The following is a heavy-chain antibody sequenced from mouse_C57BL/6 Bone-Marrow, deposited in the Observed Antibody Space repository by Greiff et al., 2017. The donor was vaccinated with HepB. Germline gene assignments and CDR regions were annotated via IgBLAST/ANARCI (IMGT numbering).Heavy chain of an antibody. J-gene: IGHJ2*01. V-gene: IGHV14-1*01. CDR3: TTPLVIITTVVAPDY. Sequence: VQLKESGAELVRPGASVKLSCTASGFNIKDDYMHWVKQRPEQGLEWIGRIDPEDGDTEYAPKFQGKATMTADTSSNTAYLQLSSLTSEDTAVYYCTTPLVIITTVVAPDYWGQGTTLTVSS. CDR1: GFNIKDDY. D-gene: IGHD1-1*01. CDR2: IDPEDGDT.